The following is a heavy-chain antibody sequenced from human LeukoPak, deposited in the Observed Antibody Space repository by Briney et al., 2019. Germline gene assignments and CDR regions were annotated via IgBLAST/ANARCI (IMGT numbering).Heavy chain of an antibody. CDR1: GFTFSSFS. CDR2: ITASGTAM. V-gene: IGHV3-48*02. J-gene: IGHJ4*02. CDR3: ARDPTVSVPDYFDY. D-gene: IGHD4-11*01. Sequence: GGSLRLSCAASGFTFSSFSMNWVRQAPGKGLEWVSHITASGTAMFYADSVKGRFTISRDNAKNSLYLQMNSLRDEDTAVYYCARDPTVSVPDYFDYWGQGILVTVSS.